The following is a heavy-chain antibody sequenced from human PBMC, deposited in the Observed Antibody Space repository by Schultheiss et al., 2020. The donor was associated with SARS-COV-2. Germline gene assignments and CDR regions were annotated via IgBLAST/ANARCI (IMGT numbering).Heavy chain of an antibody. CDR3: AKVLNPRITIFGVVIGDAFDI. V-gene: IGHV3-30*04. D-gene: IGHD3-3*01. CDR1: GFTFSSYA. Sequence: GGSLRLSCAASGFTFSSYALHWVRQAPGTGLEWVAVISYDGSNKYYADSVKGRFTISRDNAKNSLYLQMNSLRAEDTAVYYCAKVLNPRITIFGVVIGDAFDIWGQGTMVTVSS. CDR2: ISYDGSNK. J-gene: IGHJ3*02.